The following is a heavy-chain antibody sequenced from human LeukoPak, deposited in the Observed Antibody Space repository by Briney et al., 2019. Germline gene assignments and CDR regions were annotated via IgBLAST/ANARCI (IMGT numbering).Heavy chain of an antibody. J-gene: IGHJ4*02. CDR2: IDPSDSYT. Sequence: GESLKISCKGSGYSFSNYWISWVRQMPGKGLGWMGRIDPSDSYTKYSPSFQGHVTMSTDKSMTTAYLQWSSLKASDTAMYYCTRLTDYNILTGYYSDYWGQGTLVTVSS. D-gene: IGHD3-9*01. CDR3: TRLTDYNILTGYYSDY. V-gene: IGHV5-10-1*01. CDR1: GYSFSNYW.